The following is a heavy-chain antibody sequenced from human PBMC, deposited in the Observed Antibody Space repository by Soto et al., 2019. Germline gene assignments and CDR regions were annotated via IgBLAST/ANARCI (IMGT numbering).Heavy chain of an antibody. J-gene: IGHJ4*02. V-gene: IGHV3-23*01. CDR2: INPSGDIT. D-gene: IGHD4-17*01. CDR1: GLTFSRYA. Sequence: EEQLLESGGGLVQPGGSLRLSCAASGLTFSRYAMSWVRQAPGKGLEWVSIINPSGDITYYGDSVKGRFTISRDNSKNPLSQLMNRLGADDTAVYYWAKSLRTAPLTTYDFDYRGQGTLVTVSS. CDR3: AKSLRTAPLTTYDFDY.